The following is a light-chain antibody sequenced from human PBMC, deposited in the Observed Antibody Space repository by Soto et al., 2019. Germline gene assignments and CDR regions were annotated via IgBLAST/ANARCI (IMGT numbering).Light chain of an antibody. CDR1: QTISTY. V-gene: IGKV1-39*01. J-gene: IGKJ1*01. CDR2: DAS. Sequence: DIQMTQSPSSLSASVGDRVTITCRASQTISTYLNWYQQKPGKAPRLLIYDASSLQSGVPSRFSGSGSETEFTLTISSLQPEDFATYSCQQSYSTTWTFGQGTKVDI. CDR3: QQSYSTTWT.